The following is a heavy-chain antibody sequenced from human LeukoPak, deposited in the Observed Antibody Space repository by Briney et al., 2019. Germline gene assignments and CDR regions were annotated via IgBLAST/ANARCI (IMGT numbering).Heavy chain of an antibody. CDR1: GFTFSSYG. Sequence: GRSLRLSCAASGFTFSSYGMHWVRQAPGKGLVWVAVISYDGSNKYYADSVKGRFTISRDNSKNTLYLQMNSLRAEDTAVYYCAKDRWELLSSLDYWGQGTLVTVSS. CDR2: ISYDGSNK. V-gene: IGHV3-30*18. J-gene: IGHJ4*02. D-gene: IGHD1-26*01. CDR3: AKDRWELLSSLDY.